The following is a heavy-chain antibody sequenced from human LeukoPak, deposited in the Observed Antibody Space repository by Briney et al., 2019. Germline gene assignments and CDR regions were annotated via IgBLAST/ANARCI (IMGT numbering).Heavy chain of an antibody. CDR2: IIPIFGTA. Sequence: PVKVSCKASGGTFSSYAISWVRQAPGQGLEWMGGIIPIFGTANYAQKFQGRVTITADESTSTAYMELSSLRSEDTAVYYCARDRVHTRGYCSSTSCYPFYWFDPWGQGTLVTVSS. J-gene: IGHJ5*02. D-gene: IGHD2-2*01. CDR1: GGTFSSYA. V-gene: IGHV1-69*01. CDR3: ARDRVHTRGYCSSTSCYPFYWFDP.